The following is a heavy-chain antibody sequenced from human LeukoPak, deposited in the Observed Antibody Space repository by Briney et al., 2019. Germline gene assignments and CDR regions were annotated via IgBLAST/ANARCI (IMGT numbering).Heavy chain of an antibody. CDR1: GGSISSTGYY. CDR3: ANFYDFWSGYFP. D-gene: IGHD3-3*01. V-gene: IGHV4-39*01. J-gene: IGHJ5*02. Sequence: SSETLSLTCSVSGGSISSTGYYWGWIRQPPGQGLEWLGRIYSSGRTYYHPSLKSRVTISVDTSKHQFSLRLTSVTAADTAVYYCANFYDFWSGYFPWGQGTLVTVSS. CDR2: IYSSGRT.